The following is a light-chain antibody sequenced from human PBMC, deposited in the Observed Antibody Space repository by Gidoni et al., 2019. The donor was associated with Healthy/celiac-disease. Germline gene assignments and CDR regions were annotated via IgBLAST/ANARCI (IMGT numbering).Light chain of an antibody. CDR2: AAS. CDR1: QSISSY. CDR3: QQSYSLFT. J-gene: IGKJ3*01. Sequence: DIQMTQSPSSLSASVGDRVTITCRASQSISSYLNWYQQKPGKAPKLLIYAASSLQSGFPSRFSGSGSGTDFTLTISSLQPEDFATYYCQQSYSLFTFXPXTKVDIK. V-gene: IGKV1-39*01.